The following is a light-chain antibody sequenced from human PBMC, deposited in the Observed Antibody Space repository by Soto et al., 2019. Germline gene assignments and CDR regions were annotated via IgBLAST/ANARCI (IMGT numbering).Light chain of an antibody. CDR3: QEYESHLRT. J-gene: IGKJ1*01. CDR2: DAS. Sequence: DILMTQSPSTLSASVGDRVTITCRASQSISSWLAWYQQKSGKAPHLLIYDASTLESGVPSRSSGSGSGSEFSHTISSLQPDDFATYYCQEYESHLRTFGPGTKVEI. V-gene: IGKV1-5*01. CDR1: QSISSW.